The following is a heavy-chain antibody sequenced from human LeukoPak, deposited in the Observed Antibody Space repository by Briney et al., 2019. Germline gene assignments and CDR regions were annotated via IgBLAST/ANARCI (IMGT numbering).Heavy chain of an antibody. V-gene: IGHV3-49*04. Sequence: GGSLRLSCAASGFTFSNAWMSWVRQAPGKALEWVGFIRSKAYGGTTEYAASVKGRFTISRDDSKSIAYLQMNSLKTEDTALYYCTRGYDSSGYYGRRIYYYGMDVWGQGTTVTVSS. CDR1: GFTFSNAW. J-gene: IGHJ6*02. CDR3: TRGYDSSGYYGRRIYYYGMDV. CDR2: IRSKAYGGTT. D-gene: IGHD3-22*01.